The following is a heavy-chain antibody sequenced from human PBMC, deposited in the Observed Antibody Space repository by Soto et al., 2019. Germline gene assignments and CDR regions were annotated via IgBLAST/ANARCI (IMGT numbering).Heavy chain of an antibody. D-gene: IGHD3-3*01. V-gene: IGHV3-33*01. CDR2: IWYDGSNK. CDR3: AREFWSGPFDY. J-gene: IGHJ4*02. CDR1: GFTFSSYG. Sequence: QVQLVESGGGVVQPGRSLRLSCAASGFTFSSYGIHWVRQAPGRGLEWVAVIWYDGSNKYYADSVKGRFTISRDNSKNTLYLQMNSLRAEDTAVYYCAREFWSGPFDYWGQGTLVTVSS.